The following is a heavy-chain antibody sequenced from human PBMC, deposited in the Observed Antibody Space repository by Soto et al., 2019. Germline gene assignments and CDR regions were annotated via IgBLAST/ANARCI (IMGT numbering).Heavy chain of an antibody. CDR1: GFTFSSYA. J-gene: IGHJ3*02. CDR3: ANLIYDSYAFDI. CDR2: ISGSGGST. Sequence: GGSLRLSCAASGFTFSSYAMSWVRQAPGKGLEWVSAISGSGGSTYYADSVKGRFTISRDNSKNTLYLQMNSLRAEDTAVYYCANLIYDSYAFDIWGQGTMVTVPS. V-gene: IGHV3-23*01. D-gene: IGHD3-22*01.